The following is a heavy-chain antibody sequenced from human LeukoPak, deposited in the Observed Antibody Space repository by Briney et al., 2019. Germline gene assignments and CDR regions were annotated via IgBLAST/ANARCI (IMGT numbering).Heavy chain of an antibody. CDR2: INPNSGGT. J-gene: IGHJ3*02. Sequence: ASVKVSCKASGYTFTGYYMQWVRQAPGQGLEWMGWINPNSGGTNYAQKFQGRVTITRNTPISTAYMELSSLTSEGTAVYYCARSDHNSWNAFDIWGQGTMVTVSS. CDR3: ARSDHNSWNAFDI. D-gene: IGHD1-26*01. CDR1: GYTFTGYY. V-gene: IGHV1-2*02.